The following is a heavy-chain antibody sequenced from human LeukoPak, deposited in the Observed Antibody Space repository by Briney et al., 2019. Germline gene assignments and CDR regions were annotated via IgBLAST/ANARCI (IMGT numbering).Heavy chain of an antibody. CDR3: ARAEQWLVLA. CDR2: INPSGGST. Sequence: ASVKVSCKASGYTFTSYYMHWVRQAPGQGLEWVGIINPSGGSTSYAQKFQGRVTMTRDTSISTAYMELSRLRSDDTAVYYCARAEQWLVLAWGQGTLVTVSS. J-gene: IGHJ5*02. CDR1: GYTFTSYY. D-gene: IGHD6-19*01. V-gene: IGHV1-46*01.